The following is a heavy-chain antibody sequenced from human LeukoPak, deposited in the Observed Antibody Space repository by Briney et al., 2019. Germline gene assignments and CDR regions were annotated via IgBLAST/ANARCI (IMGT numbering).Heavy chain of an antibody. Sequence: SETLSLTCAVYGGSFSGYYWSWIRQPPGKGLEWIGYIYYSGSTYYNPSLKSRVTISVDTSKNQFSLKLSSVTAADTAVYYCARGRYCSSTSCYGNWFGPWGQGTLVTVSS. CDR1: GGSFSGYY. CDR3: ARGRYCSSTSCYGNWFGP. J-gene: IGHJ5*02. V-gene: IGHV4-30-4*08. CDR2: IYYSGST. D-gene: IGHD2-2*01.